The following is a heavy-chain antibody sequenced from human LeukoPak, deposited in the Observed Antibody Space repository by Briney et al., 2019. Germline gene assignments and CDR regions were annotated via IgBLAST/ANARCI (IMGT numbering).Heavy chain of an antibody. D-gene: IGHD4/OR15-4a*01. J-gene: IGHJ4*02. Sequence: GGSLRLSCTVSGFTVSSDSMSWVRQAPGKGLEWVSFIYSGGSTHYSDSVKGRFTISGDNSKNTLYLQMNSLRAEDTAVYYCARRAGAYSHPYDYWAREPWSPSP. V-gene: IGHV3-53*01. CDR1: GFTVSSDS. CDR3: ARRAGAYSHPYDY. CDR2: IYSGGST.